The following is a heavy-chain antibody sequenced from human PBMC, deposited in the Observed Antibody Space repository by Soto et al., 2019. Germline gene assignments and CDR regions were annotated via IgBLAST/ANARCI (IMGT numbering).Heavy chain of an antibody. CDR2: ISAGGNTK. CDR1: GFTLSNIG. V-gene: IGHV3-30*18. Sequence: QVQLVESGGGVVQPGTSLRLACAASGFTLSNIGMQWVRQAPGKGLEWVAVISAGGNTKYYADSVKGRFTISRDNSKNTLFLQMNSQRTEDTAVYYCAKESGGERYAADFDLWGQGTLVTVSA. CDR3: AKESGGERYAADFDL. D-gene: IGHD2-21*01. J-gene: IGHJ4*02.